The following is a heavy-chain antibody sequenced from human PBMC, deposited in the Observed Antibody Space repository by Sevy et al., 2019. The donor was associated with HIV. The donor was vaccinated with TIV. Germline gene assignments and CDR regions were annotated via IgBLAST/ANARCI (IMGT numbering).Heavy chain of an antibody. CDR1: GFTFSTYA. D-gene: IGHD3-10*01. J-gene: IGHJ4*02. V-gene: IGHV3-23*01. Sequence: GGSLRLSCAASGFTFSTYAMTWVRQAPGKGLEWVSVISASGGSTYYSDSVKGRFTISRDNSTNTLYLQMNSLRAEDTVVYYCAKDRVSGTYYTGDLDYWGQGTLVTVSS. CDR2: ISASGGST. CDR3: AKDRVSGTYYTGDLDY.